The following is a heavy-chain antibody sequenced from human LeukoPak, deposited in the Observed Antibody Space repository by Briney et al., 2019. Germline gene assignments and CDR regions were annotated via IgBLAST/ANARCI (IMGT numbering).Heavy chain of an antibody. CDR2: IWYDGSNK. CDR3: ARGPIYDILTGYLDY. V-gene: IGHV3-33*01. CDR1: GFTFSSYG. D-gene: IGHD3-9*01. Sequence: PGGSLRLSCAASGFTFSSYGMHWVRQAPGKGLEWVAVIWYDGSNKYYADSVKGRFTISRDNSKNTLYLQMNRLRAEDTAVYYCARGPIYDILTGYLDYWGQGTLVTVSS. J-gene: IGHJ4*02.